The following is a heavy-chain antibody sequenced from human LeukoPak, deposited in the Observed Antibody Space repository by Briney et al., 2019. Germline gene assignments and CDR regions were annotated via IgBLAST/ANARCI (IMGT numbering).Heavy chain of an antibody. J-gene: IGHJ4*02. CDR1: GGSFSGYY. CDR2: INHSGST. D-gene: IGHD6-13*01. Sequence: SETLSLTCAVYGGSFSGYYWSWIRQPPGKGLEWIGEINHSGSTNYNPSLKSRVTISVDTSKNQFSLKLSSVTAADAAVYYCAREGSSSWYWSYYDYWGQGTLVTVSS. V-gene: IGHV4-34*01. CDR3: AREGSSSWYWSYYDY.